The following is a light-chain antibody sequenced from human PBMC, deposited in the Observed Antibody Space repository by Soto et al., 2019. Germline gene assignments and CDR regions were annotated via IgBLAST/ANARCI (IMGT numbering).Light chain of an antibody. J-gene: IGKJ1*01. CDR3: QQYNSLWT. V-gene: IGKV1-5*03. CDR2: KAS. Sequence: DIQMTQSPSTLSASVGDRVTITCRASQSISSWLAWYQQKPGKAPKLLISKASSLESGVPSRFSGSGSGTEFNLTISSLQPDDFATYYCQQYNSLWTFGQGTKV. CDR1: QSISSW.